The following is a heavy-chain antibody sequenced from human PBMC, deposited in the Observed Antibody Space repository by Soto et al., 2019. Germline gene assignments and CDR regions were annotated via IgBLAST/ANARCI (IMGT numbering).Heavy chain of an antibody. Sequence: EVQLLESGGGLVQPGGSLRLSCAASGFTFSSYAMSWVRQAPGKGLEWVSAISGSGGSTYYADSVKGRFTISRDNTKNTLYLQMNSLRAEDTAVYYCEKDYCSGGSCYYFDYWGQGTLVTVSS. CDR2: ISGSGGST. D-gene: IGHD2-15*01. CDR3: EKDYCSGGSCYYFDY. CDR1: GFTFSSYA. J-gene: IGHJ4*02. V-gene: IGHV3-23*01.